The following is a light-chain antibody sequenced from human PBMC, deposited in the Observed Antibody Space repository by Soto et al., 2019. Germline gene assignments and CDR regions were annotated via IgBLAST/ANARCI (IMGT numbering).Light chain of an antibody. J-gene: IGKJ1*01. V-gene: IGKV3-20*01. CDR1: QSVSSSY. CDR2: GAS. CDR3: QQYGSSPWT. Sequence: IVLTQSQGTLSLSPGERATPSCRASQSVSSSYLAWYQQKPGQAPRLLIYGASSRATGIPDRFSGSGSGTDFTLTISRLEPEDFAVYYCQQYGSSPWTFGQGNKVDIK.